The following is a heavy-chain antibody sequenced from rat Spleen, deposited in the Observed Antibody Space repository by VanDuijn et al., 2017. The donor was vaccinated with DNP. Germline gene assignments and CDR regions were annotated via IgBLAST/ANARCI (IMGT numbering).Heavy chain of an antibody. Sequence: EVRLQESGPGLVQPSQSLSLTCSVTGYSITSNYWGWIRKFPGNKLEYIGHISYSGSTNYNPSLKRRLSITRDTSKNHFFLHLNSVTTEDTATYYCARWTRYFDYWGQGVMVTVSS. CDR1: GYSITSNY. CDR2: ISYSGST. D-gene: IGHD1-7*01. J-gene: IGHJ2*01. CDR3: ARWTRYFDY. V-gene: IGHV3-1*01.